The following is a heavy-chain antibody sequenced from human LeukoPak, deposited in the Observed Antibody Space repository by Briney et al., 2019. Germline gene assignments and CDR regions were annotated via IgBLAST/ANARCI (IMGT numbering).Heavy chain of an antibody. CDR1: GGSISSGGYY. D-gene: IGHD2-15*01. V-gene: IGHV4-31*03. Sequence: SETLSLTCTVSGGSISSGGYYWSWIRQHPGKGLEWIGYIYYSGSTYYNPSLKSRVTISVDTSKNQFSLKLSPVTAADTAVYYCARRAGQVAATRGSYYYYYMDVWGKGTTVTVSS. CDR3: ARRAGQVAATRGSYYYYYMDV. CDR2: IYYSGST. J-gene: IGHJ6*03.